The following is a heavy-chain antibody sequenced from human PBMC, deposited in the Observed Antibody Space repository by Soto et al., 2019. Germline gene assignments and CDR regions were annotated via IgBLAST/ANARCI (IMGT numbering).Heavy chain of an antibody. CDR2: INHSGST. CDR1: GGSFSGYY. D-gene: IGHD2-2*01. CDR3: ARGEYCSSTSCYFADYYYYYYMDV. Sequence: SETLSLTCAVYGGSFSGYYWSWIRQPPGKGLEWVGEINHSGSTNYNPSLKSRVTISVDTSKNQFSLKLSSVTAADTAVYYCARGEYCSSTSCYFADYYYYYYMDVWGKGTTVTVSS. J-gene: IGHJ6*03. V-gene: IGHV4-34*01.